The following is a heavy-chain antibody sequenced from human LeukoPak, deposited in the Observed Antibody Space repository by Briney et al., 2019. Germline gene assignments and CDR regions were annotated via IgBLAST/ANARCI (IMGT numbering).Heavy chain of an antibody. CDR2: VRYDGSNK. Sequence: GGSLRLSCAASGFTFSSYGMHWVRQAPGKGREWAAFVRYDGSNKYYADSVKGRFTISRDNSKNTLYLQMNSLTTEDTAVYYCALTLSLNLARNIHTAHGGSYSAGAFDIWGQGTMVTVSS. V-gene: IGHV3-30*02. CDR3: ALTLSLNLARNIHTAHGGSYSAGAFDI. D-gene: IGHD1-26*01. CDR1: GFTFSSYG. J-gene: IGHJ3*02.